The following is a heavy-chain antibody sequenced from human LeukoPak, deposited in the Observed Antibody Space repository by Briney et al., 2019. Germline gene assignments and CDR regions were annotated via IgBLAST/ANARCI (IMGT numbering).Heavy chain of an antibody. Sequence: GGSLRLSCAASGFTFSSYAMSWVRQAPGKGLEWVSGISGSGGSTYYADSVKGRFTISRDNSKNTLYLQMNSLRAEDTAVYYCAKDGVSGIAARFDYWGQGTLVTVSS. CDR2: ISGSGGST. CDR1: GFTFSSYA. CDR3: AKDGVSGIAARFDY. D-gene: IGHD6-6*01. J-gene: IGHJ4*02. V-gene: IGHV3-23*01.